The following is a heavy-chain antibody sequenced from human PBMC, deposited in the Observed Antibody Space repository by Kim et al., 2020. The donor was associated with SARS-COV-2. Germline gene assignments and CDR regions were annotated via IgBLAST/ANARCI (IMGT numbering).Heavy chain of an antibody. J-gene: IGHJ4*02. CDR1: GFTFGDYV. CDR2: IRSKAYGGST. CDR3: TRFLWFGELHFDY. Sequence: GGSLRLSCTASGFTFGDYVMSWFRQAPGKGLEWVSFIRSKAYGGSTEYAASVKGRFTISRDDSKSIAYLQMNSLKTEDTAVYFCTRFLWFGELHFDYWGQGALVTVSS. D-gene: IGHD3-10*01. V-gene: IGHV3-49*03.